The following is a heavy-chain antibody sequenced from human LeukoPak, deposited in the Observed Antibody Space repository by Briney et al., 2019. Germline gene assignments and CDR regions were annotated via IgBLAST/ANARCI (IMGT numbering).Heavy chain of an antibody. Sequence: GGSLRLSCAASGFTFSTFAMSWVRQAPGKGLEWVSAISGSGGSTYYADSVKGRFTISRDNSKNTLYLQMNNLRAEDTAVYYCSKGSCSSGWPGGYWGQGTLVTVSS. D-gene: IGHD6-19*01. CDR3: SKGSCSSGWPGGY. CDR1: GFTFSTFA. J-gene: IGHJ4*02. CDR2: ISGSGGST. V-gene: IGHV3-23*01.